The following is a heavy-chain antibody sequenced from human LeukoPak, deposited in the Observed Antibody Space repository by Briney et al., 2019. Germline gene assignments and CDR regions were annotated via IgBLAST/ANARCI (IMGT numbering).Heavy chain of an antibody. D-gene: IGHD2-15*01. CDR3: ARESEHCSGGSCYLDY. Sequence: PSETLSLTCAVYGGSFSGYYWSWLRQPPGKGLEWIGEINHSGSTNYNPSLKSRVTISVDTSKNQFSLKLSSVTAADTAVYYCARESEHCSGGSCYLDYWGQGTLVTVSS. J-gene: IGHJ4*02. CDR1: GGSFSGYY. CDR2: INHSGST. V-gene: IGHV4-34*01.